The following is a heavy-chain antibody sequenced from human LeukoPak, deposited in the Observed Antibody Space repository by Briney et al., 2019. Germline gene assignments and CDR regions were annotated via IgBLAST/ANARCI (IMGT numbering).Heavy chain of an antibody. CDR1: GFTFSSYA. J-gene: IGHJ6*02. D-gene: IGHD3-16*01. Sequence: GGSLRLSCAASGFTFSSYAMHWVRQAPGKGLEYVSAISSNGGSTYYADSVKGRFTISRDNSKNTLYLQMSSLRAEDTAVYYCVKGGLKPYYYYYGMDVWGQGTTVTVSS. CDR3: VKGGLKPYYYYYGMDV. CDR2: ISSNGGST. V-gene: IGHV3-64D*09.